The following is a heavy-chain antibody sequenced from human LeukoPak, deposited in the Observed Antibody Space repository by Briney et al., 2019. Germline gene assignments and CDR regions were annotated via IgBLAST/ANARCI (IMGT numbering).Heavy chain of an antibody. CDR1: GFTFSDYY. CDR2: ISSSGSTI. CDR3: ARRMNYYYYGMDV. V-gene: IGHV3-11*01. J-gene: IGHJ6*02. Sequence: PGGSLRLSCAASGFTFSDYYMSWIRQAPGKGLEWVSYISSSGSTIYYADSVKGRFTISRDNVKNSLYLQMNSLRAEDTAVYYCARRMNYYYYGMDVWGQGTTVTVSS.